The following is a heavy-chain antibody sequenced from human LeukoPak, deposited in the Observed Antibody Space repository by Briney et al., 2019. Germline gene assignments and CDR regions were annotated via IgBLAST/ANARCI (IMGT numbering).Heavy chain of an antibody. Sequence: ASVKVSCKGSGYTFTSYYMHWVRQAPGQGLEWMGIINPSGGSTSYAQTFQGRVTMTRDMSTSTVYMELSSLRSEDTAVYYCARGYGSGWGLYWFDPWGQGTLVTVSS. D-gene: IGHD3-10*01. CDR3: ARGYGSGWGLYWFDP. V-gene: IGHV1-46*01. J-gene: IGHJ5*02. CDR1: GYTFTSYY. CDR2: INPSGGST.